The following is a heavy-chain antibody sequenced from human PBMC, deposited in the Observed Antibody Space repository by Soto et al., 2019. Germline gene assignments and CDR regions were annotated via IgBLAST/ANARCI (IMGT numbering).Heavy chain of an antibody. D-gene: IGHD3-22*01. CDR1: GFSLSTIGAG. J-gene: IGHJ5*02. Sequence: SGPTLGKAPRTPRLPCTFSGFSLSTIGAGARWXHPPPARALGCLAFTQWNSDKRYSPSLKSRRTINKDTSKNQRVITMTNMDPVDTATYYCAHSRHYYDSSGYLNWFDPWGQGTLVTVSS. V-gene: IGHV2-5*01. CDR2: TQWNSDK. CDR3: AHSRHYYDSSGYLNWFDP.